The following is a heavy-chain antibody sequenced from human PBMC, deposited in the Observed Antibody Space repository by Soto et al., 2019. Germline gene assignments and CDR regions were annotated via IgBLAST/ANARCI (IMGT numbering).Heavy chain of an antibody. J-gene: IGHJ6*02. Sequence: PSETLSLTCTVSGDSISGYYWSWIRQPPGRGLEWLGYIKYSGDTAYNPSLKSRVTISVDTSKNRFSLNLSSVTAADTALYYCVRDNWRQSGNNWRYYGFDVWGQGTSVTVSS. CDR1: GDSISGYY. CDR2: IKYSGDT. CDR3: VRDNWRQSGNNWRYYGFDV. D-gene: IGHD1-1*01. V-gene: IGHV4-59*01.